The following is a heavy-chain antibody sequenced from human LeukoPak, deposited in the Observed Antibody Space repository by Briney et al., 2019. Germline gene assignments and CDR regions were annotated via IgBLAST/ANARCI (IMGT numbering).Heavy chain of an antibody. CDR2: IYYSGST. CDR1: GGSISSSSYY. D-gene: IGHD3-3*01. V-gene: IGHV4-39*07. Sequence: SEILSLTCIVSGGSISSSSYYWGWIRQPPGRGLEWIGSIYYSGSTYYNPSLKSRVTISVDRSKNQFSLKLNSVTAADTAVYYCARDRYDPAIEYWFDPWGQGTLVTVSS. CDR3: ARDRYDPAIEYWFDP. J-gene: IGHJ5*02.